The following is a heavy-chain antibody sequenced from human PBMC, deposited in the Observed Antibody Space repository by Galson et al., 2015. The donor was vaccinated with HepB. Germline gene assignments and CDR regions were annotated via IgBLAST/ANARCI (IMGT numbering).Heavy chain of an antibody. CDR3: ARSHLGSLDIVGGSGWTL. Sequence: SVKVSCKASGGTFSSYTISWVRQAPGQGLEWMGRIIPILGIANYAQKFQGRVTITADKSTSTAYMELSSLRSEDTAVYYCARSHLGSLDIVGGSGWTLWGQGTPVTVSS. J-gene: IGHJ4*03. CDR2: IIPILGIA. CDR1: GGTFSSYT. D-gene: IGHD2-2*03. V-gene: IGHV1-69*02.